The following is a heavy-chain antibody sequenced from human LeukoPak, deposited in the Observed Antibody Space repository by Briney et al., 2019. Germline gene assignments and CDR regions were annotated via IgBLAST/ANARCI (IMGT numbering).Heavy chain of an antibody. Sequence: GGSLRLSCAASGFTFSSYSMNWVRQAPGKGLEWVSSISSSSSYIYYADSVKGRFTISRDNAKNSLYLQMNSLRAEDTAVYYCARANDNYYYYYMDVWGKGTTVTIS. CDR3: ARANDNYYYYYMDV. J-gene: IGHJ6*03. V-gene: IGHV3-21*01. CDR2: ISSSSSYI. CDR1: GFTFSSYS. D-gene: IGHD3-9*01.